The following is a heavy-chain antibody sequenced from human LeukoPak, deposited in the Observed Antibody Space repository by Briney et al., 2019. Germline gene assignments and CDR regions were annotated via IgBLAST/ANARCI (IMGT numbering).Heavy chain of an antibody. Sequence: GGSLRLSCAASGFTFSSYGMHWVRQAPGKGLEWVAFIRYDGSNKYYADSVKGRFTISRDNSKNTLYLQMNSLRAEDTAVYYCAKYGSGSYGLFDYWGQGTLVTVSS. V-gene: IGHV3-30*02. J-gene: IGHJ4*02. CDR1: GFTFSSYG. CDR2: IRYDGSNK. D-gene: IGHD3-10*01. CDR3: AKYGSGSYGLFDY.